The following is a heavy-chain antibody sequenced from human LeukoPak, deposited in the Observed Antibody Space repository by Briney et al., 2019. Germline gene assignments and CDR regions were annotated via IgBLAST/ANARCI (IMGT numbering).Heavy chain of an antibody. Sequence: AGGSLRLSCAASGFTFSNAWMSWVRQAPGKGLEWVGRIKSKTDGGTTDYAAPVKGRFTISRDDSKNTLYLQMNSLKTEDTAVYYCTAFGGSPYYFDYWGQGTLVTVSS. J-gene: IGHJ4*02. CDR1: GFTFSNAW. D-gene: IGHD3-10*01. CDR3: TAFGGSPYYFDY. CDR2: IKSKTDGGTT. V-gene: IGHV3-15*01.